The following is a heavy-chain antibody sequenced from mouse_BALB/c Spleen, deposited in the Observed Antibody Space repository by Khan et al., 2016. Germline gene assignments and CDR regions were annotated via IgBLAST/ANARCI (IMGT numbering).Heavy chain of an antibody. J-gene: IGHJ2*01. D-gene: IGHD1-3*01. CDR1: GYSFTGYY. Sequence: EVQLQESGPELVKPGASVKISCKASGYSFTGYYMHWVKHGHVKSLEWIGRINPNNGATSYNQSFKDKASLTVDKSSSTAYMVLHSLTSQDSAVCYCARSSGPFYFDYWGQGTTLTVSS. CDR3: ARSSGPFYFDY. CDR2: INPNNGAT. V-gene: IGHV1-26*01.